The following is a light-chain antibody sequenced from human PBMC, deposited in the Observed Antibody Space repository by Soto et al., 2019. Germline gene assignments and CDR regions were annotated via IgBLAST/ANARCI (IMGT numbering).Light chain of an antibody. CDR3: QVWDSSSDDVI. Sequence: SYELTQPPSVSVAPGTTATITCGGNDIGSKSVHWYNQKPGQAPVLVIFYDRARPSGIPERFSGSNSGNTATLTISRVEAGDEADYYCQVWDSSSDDVIFGGGTKLTVL. CDR2: YDR. V-gene: IGLV3-21*04. J-gene: IGLJ2*01. CDR1: DIGSKS.